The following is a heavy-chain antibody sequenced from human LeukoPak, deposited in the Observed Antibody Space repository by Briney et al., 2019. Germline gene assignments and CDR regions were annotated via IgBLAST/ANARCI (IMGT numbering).Heavy chain of an antibody. J-gene: IGHJ6*03. V-gene: IGHV1-69*06. CDR1: GGTFSSYA. CDR3: ARALLINYYYYYMDV. CDR2: IIPIFGTA. Sequence: ASVKVSCKASGGTFSSYAISWVRQAPGQGLEWMGGIIPIFGTANYAQKFQGRVTVTADKSTSTAYMELSSLRSEDTAVYYCARALLINYYYYYMDVWGKGSTVTVSS. D-gene: IGHD2-21*01.